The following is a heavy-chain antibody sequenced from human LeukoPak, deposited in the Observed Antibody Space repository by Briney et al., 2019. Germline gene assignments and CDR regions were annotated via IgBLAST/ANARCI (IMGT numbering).Heavy chain of an antibody. CDR1: GGSISSYY. J-gene: IGHJ6*03. CDR3: ARSGRSGYYHLGYYYYYMDV. Sequence: PSETLSLTCTVSGGSISSYYWSWIRQPAGRGLEWIGHIYTSGSTNYNPSLKSRVTISVDTSKNQFSLKLSSVTAADTAVYYCARSGRSGYYHLGYYYYYMDVWGKGTTVTVSS. CDR2: IYTSGST. D-gene: IGHD3-3*01. V-gene: IGHV4-4*07.